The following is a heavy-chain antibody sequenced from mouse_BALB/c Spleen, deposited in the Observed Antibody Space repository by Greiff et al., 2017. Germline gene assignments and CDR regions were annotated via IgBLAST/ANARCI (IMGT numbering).Heavy chain of an antibody. J-gene: IGHJ2*01. V-gene: IGHV5-6*01. Sequence: EVNVVESGGDLVKPGGSLKLSCAASGFTFSSYGMSWVRQTPDKRLEWVATISSGGSYTYYPDSVKGRFTISRDNAKNTLYLQMSSLKSEDTAMYYCATLYDGWGQGTTLTVSS. CDR1: GFTFSSYG. CDR3: ATLYDG. CDR2: ISSGGSYT. D-gene: IGHD2-12*01.